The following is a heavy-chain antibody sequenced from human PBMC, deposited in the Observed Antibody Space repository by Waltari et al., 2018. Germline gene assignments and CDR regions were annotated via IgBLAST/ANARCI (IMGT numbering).Heavy chain of an antibody. CDR2: ITPFNGNT. D-gene: IGHD4-17*01. CDR1: GYTFTYRY. Sequence: QMQLVQSGAEVKKTGSSVTVSCKASGYTFTYRYLHWVRQAPGQALEWMGWITPFNGNTNYAQKFQDRVTITRDRSMSTAYMELSSLRSEDTAMYYCARSDGDYGYFDYWGQGTLVTVSS. V-gene: IGHV1-45*02. J-gene: IGHJ4*02. CDR3: ARSDGDYGYFDY.